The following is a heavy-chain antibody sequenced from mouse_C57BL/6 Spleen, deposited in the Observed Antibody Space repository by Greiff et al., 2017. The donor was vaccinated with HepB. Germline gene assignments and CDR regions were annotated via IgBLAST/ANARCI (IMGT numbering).Heavy chain of an antibody. CDR2: ISDGGSYT. V-gene: IGHV5-4*01. D-gene: IGHD1-1*01. J-gene: IGHJ4*01. CDR3: ARGGYYGSSSYAMDY. CDR1: GFTFSSYA. Sequence: EVQLMESGGGLVKPGGSLKLSCAASGFTFSSYAMSWVRQTPEKRLEWVATISDGGSYTYYPDNVKGRFTISRDNAKNNLYLQMSHLKSEDTAMYYCARGGYYGSSSYAMDYWGQGTSVTVSS.